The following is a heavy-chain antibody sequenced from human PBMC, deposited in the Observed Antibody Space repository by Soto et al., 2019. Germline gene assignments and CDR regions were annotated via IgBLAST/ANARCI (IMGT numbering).Heavy chain of an antibody. V-gene: IGHV3-23*01. D-gene: IGHD1-26*01. CDR3: SKQWGVPPYYSGMHV. CDR1: GLIIRNYA. CDR2: ITGNSGST. Sequence: PGESLRLSCAASGLIIRNYAMSWVRLAPGKGLEWVSAITGNSGSTYNADSVKGRFTISRDTSQNTLYLQMNSLSAVDTAVYYFSKQWGVPPYYSGMHVWGQGTTVTVCS. J-gene: IGHJ6*02.